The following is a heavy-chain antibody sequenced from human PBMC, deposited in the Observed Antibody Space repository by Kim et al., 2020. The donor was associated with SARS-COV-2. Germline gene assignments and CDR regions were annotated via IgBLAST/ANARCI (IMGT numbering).Heavy chain of an antibody. V-gene: IGHV3-15*01. CDR3: TTEDVVRGVTPFDY. J-gene: IGHJ4*02. D-gene: IGHD3-10*01. Sequence: AAPVKGRFTISRDDSKTTLYLQMNSLKTEDTAVYYCTTEDVVRGVTPFDYWGQGTLVTVSS.